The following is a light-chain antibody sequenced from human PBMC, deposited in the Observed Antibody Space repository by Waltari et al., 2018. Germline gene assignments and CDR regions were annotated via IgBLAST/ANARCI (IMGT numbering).Light chain of an antibody. V-gene: IGKV1-5*03. J-gene: IGKJ1*01. CDR2: KAS. CDR3: QQYNGYSGT. CDR1: ELLDSW. Sequence: DIQMTQSPSTLSASVGERVTITCRASELLDSWLAWYQQKPGKAPKLLIYKASTGESGDPSRFIGSGSGTEYTLTISSLQPGDFATYYCQQYNGYSGTFGQGTKVEI.